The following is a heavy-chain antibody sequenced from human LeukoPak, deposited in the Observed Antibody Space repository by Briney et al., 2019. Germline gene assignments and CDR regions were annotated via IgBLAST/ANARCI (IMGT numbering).Heavy chain of an antibody. Sequence: PETLSLTCAVYGGSFSGYYWSWIRQPPGKGLEWIGEINHSGSTTSLKSRVTISVDTSKNQFSLKLSSVTAADTAVYYCARATVAGGRDWFDPWGQGTLVTVSS. CDR1: GGSFSGYY. CDR2: INHSGST. CDR3: ARATVAGGRDWFDP. D-gene: IGHD4-23*01. J-gene: IGHJ5*02. V-gene: IGHV4-34*01.